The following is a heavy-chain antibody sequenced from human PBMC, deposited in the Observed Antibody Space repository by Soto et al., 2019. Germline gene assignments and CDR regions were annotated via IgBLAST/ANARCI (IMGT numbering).Heavy chain of an antibody. Sequence: PGGSLRLSCAASGFRFTDNAMMWVRQAPGKGLEWVSTISGFSATPFYADSVKGRFTISKDNSKSTVYLQLNSLRVEDTAIYFCARDLFSASGWYAPGYWGQGTLVTVSS. CDR3: ARDLFSASGWYAPGY. V-gene: IGHV3-23*01. J-gene: IGHJ4*02. CDR1: GFRFTDNA. D-gene: IGHD6-19*01. CDR2: ISGFSATP.